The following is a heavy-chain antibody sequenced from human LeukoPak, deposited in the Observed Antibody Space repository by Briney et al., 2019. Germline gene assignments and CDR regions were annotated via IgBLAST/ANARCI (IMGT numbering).Heavy chain of an antibody. Sequence: GGSLRLSRAASEFPFSSYTMHWVRQAPGKGLEWVSSISRSSSDIHYAFSLKGRFTISRDNAKNSLYLQMNSLRAEDTTVYYCAGGSGTYSPDYWGQGILVTVSS. CDR1: EFPFSSYT. CDR2: ISRSSSDI. D-gene: IGHD3-16*01. V-gene: IGHV3-21*01. CDR3: AGGSGTYSPDY. J-gene: IGHJ4*02.